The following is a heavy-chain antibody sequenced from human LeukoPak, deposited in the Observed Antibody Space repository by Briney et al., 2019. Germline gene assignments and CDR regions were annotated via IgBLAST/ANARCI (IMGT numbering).Heavy chain of an antibody. V-gene: IGHV3-53*01. CDR2: IYTGGGT. D-gene: IGHD5-18*01. CDR1: GFNFFTYG. Sequence: GRSLRLSCAASGFNFFTYGMHWVRQAPGKGLEWVSIIYTGGGTNYADSVKGRFTISRANSKNTLYLQMNSLRAEDTAVYYCERGYGYNSYYYWGQGTPVTVSS. J-gene: IGHJ4*02. CDR3: ERGYGYNSYYY.